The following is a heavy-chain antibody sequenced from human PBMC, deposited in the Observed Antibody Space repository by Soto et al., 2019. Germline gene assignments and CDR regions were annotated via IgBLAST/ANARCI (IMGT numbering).Heavy chain of an antibody. D-gene: IGHD4-17*01. Sequence: QLQLQESGPGLVKPSETLSLTCSVSGGSITSSGYYWGWIRQPPGKGLEWLGSVFYSGNTYHNPSLKRGVLTSVDTSKNQFSLKLSSVTAADTAVYYCARHYGAFDPWGQGTLVTVSS. CDR1: GGSITSSGYY. J-gene: IGHJ5*02. V-gene: IGHV4-39*01. CDR2: VFYSGNT. CDR3: ARHYGAFDP.